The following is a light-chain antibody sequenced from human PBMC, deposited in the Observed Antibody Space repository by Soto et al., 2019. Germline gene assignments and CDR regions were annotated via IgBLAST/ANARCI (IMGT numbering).Light chain of an antibody. CDR2: DVT. J-gene: IGLJ1*01. V-gene: IGLV2-14*03. Sequence: QSVLAQPASVSGSPGQSITIFCTGTSSDVGSYNYVSWYQQHPGRAPKLMIYDVTNRPSGVSNSFSGSKSGSTASLTISWLQAEDEADYFCTSYTTTSTYVFGTGTKVTVL. CDR3: TSYTTTSTYV. CDR1: SSDVGSYNY.